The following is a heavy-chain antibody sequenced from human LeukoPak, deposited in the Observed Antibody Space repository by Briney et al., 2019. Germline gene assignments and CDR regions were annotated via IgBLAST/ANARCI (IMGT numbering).Heavy chain of an antibody. CDR2: ISGDSRYI. CDR1: GFTFSSYS. J-gene: IGHJ4*02. Sequence: GGSLRLSCAASGFTFSSYSMNWVRQAPGKGLEWVSAISGDSRYIYYADSVRGRFTISRDNVENSLYLQMNSLRVEDTAVYYCARAPTVLVGYCSSSSCQADYWGQGTLVTVSS. V-gene: IGHV3-21*01. D-gene: IGHD2-2*01. CDR3: ARAPTVLVGYCSSSSCQADY.